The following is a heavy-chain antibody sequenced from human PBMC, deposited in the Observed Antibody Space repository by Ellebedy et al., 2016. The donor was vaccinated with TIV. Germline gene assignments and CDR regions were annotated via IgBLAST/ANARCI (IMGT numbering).Heavy chain of an antibody. CDR3: ARVAAHDYDVFFYGMDV. V-gene: IGHV1-69*13. J-gene: IGHJ6*02. CDR2: IIPVFGTT. Sequence: AASVKVSCKASGGTFSSFAINWVRQAPGQGLEWMGGIIPVFGTTNYAQRFQGRLTITADESTSTAHMELTSLRSEDTAVYYCARVAAHDYDVFFYGMDVWGQGTTVTVPS. D-gene: IGHD3-9*01. CDR1: GGTFSSFA.